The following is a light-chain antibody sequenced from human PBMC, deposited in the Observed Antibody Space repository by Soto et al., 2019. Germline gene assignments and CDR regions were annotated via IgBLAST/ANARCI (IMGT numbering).Light chain of an antibody. Sequence: QSVLTQPPSASGTPGQTVTISCSGGSSNIGSNYVYWYQQLPGTAPRLLMYRADQRPSGVPGRFSGSKSGTSASLAISGLRSEDEADYYCEAWDDTLSGLVFGGGTKLTVL. V-gene: IGLV1-47*01. CDR1: SSNIGSNY. CDR2: RAD. J-gene: IGLJ2*01. CDR3: EAWDDTLSGLV.